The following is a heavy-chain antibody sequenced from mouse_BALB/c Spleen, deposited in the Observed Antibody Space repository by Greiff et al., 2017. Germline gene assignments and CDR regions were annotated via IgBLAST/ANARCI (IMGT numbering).Heavy chain of an antibody. J-gene: IGHJ4*01. V-gene: IGHV5-6-5*01. CDR1: GFTFSSYA. D-gene: IGHD3-3*01. CDR2: ISSGGST. Sequence: EVMLVESGGGLVKPGGSLKLSCAASGFTFSSYAMSWVRQTPEKRLEWVASISSGGSTYYPDSVKGRFTISRDNARNILYLQMSSLRSEDTAMYYCARGGTKGLYAMDYWGQGTSVTVSS. CDR3: ARGGTKGLYAMDY.